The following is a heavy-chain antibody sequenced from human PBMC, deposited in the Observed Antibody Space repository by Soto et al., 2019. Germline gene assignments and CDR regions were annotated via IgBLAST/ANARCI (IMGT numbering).Heavy chain of an antibody. CDR2: IYPGDSDT. CDR3: ARVSGVAFDY. D-gene: IGHD2-15*01. V-gene: IGHV5-51*01. Sequence: ESLKISCKGSGYTFTSQWIGWVRQMPGKGLECVGIIYPGDSDTRYSPSFLGQVTISADKSISTAYLQWSSLKASDTAMYYCARVSGVAFDYWGQGTLVTASS. J-gene: IGHJ4*02. CDR1: GYTFTSQW.